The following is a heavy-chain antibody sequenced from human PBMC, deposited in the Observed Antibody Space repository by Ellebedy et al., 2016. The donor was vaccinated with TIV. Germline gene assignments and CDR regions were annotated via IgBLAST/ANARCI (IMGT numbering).Heavy chain of an antibody. CDR3: AREGIIARYGMDI. Sequence: AASVKVSCKASGYMFTGYFMHWVRQAPGQGLEWMGRINPNSGDTFYAQKFQGRVTMTRDTSISTAYMELSSLGSDDTVVYYCAREGIIARYGMDIWGQGTTVTVSS. V-gene: IGHV1-2*05. J-gene: IGHJ6*02. CDR2: INPNSGDT. D-gene: IGHD2/OR15-2a*01. CDR1: GYMFTGYF.